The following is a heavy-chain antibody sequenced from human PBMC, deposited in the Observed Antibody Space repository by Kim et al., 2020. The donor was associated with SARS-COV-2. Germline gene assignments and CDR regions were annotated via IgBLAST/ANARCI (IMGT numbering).Heavy chain of an antibody. Sequence: GGSLRLSCAASGFTFSSYAMYWVRQAPGKGLEWVAVISYDGTDKYYADSVKGRFTISRDNSKNTLYLQMSSLKPDDTAVYYCATSYYDGSGTYYREHYYYYVMDFRGQETTVTVSS. CDR2: ISYDGTDK. D-gene: IGHD3-10*01. CDR1: GFTFSSYA. V-gene: IGHV3-30-3*02. CDR3: ATSYYDGSGTYYREHYYYYVMDF. J-gene: IGHJ6*02.